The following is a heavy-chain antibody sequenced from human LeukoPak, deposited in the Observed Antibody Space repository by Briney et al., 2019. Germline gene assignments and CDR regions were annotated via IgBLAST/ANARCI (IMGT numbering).Heavy chain of an antibody. CDR2: VNREGTTS. CDR1: GFTFSTYW. D-gene: IGHD3-9*01. Sequence: GGSLRLSCAASGFTFSTYWMHWVRQVPGKGLVWVSRVNREGTTSAYADSVKGRFTTSRDNDKNTLYLQMNSLRVEDTAVYYCARDVDWILFDYWGQGTLVTVSS. J-gene: IGHJ4*02. V-gene: IGHV3-74*01. CDR3: ARDVDWILFDY.